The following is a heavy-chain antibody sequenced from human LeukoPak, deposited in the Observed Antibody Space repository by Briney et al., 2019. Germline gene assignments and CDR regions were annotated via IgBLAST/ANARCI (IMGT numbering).Heavy chain of an antibody. CDR2: IYHSGST. V-gene: IGHV4-30-2*01. Sequence: SETLSLTCAVSGGSISSGGYSWSWIRQPPGEGLEWIGYIYHSGSTYYNPSLKSRVTISVDRSKNQFSLKLSSVTAADTAVYYCASTNYRVGDWFDPWGQGTLVTVSS. J-gene: IGHJ5*02. CDR3: ASTNYRVGDWFDP. CDR1: GGSISSGGYS. D-gene: IGHD4/OR15-4a*01.